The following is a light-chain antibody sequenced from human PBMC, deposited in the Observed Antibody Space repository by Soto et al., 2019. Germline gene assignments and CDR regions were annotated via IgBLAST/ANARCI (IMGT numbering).Light chain of an antibody. CDR3: AAWNDGLLG. CDR2: GNS. Sequence: QSVLTQPPSASRTPGQRVTISCSGSSSNFGKSIVSWYQHLPGRAPQVLIYGNSQRASGVPVRFSGPKSATSASLAISGLLSEEEADYYCAAWNDGLLGFRSGTKGTVL. J-gene: IGLJ1*01. CDR1: SSNFGKSI. V-gene: IGLV1-44*01.